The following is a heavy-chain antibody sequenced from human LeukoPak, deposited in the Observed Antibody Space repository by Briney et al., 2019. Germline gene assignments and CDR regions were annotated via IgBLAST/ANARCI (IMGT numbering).Heavy chain of an antibody. J-gene: IGHJ3*02. CDR3: ARETGEIFGVVAYGAFDI. Sequence: ASVPVSCMASGYTFTGYYMHGVRQPPAQEGAGMGWINPNSGGTIYAQKFQGRVTMTRYTSISTAYMELSRLRSDDTAVYYCARETGEIFGVVAYGAFDIWGQGTMVTVS. CDR1: GYTFTGYY. V-gene: IGHV1-2*02. CDR2: INPNSGGT. D-gene: IGHD3-3*01.